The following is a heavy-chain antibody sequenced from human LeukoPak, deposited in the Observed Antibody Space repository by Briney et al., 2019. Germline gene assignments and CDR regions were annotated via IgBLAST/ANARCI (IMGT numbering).Heavy chain of an antibody. Sequence: YPSETLSLTCAVYGGSFSGYYWSWIRQPPGKGLEWIGEINHSGSTNYNPSLKSRVTISVDTSKNQFSLKLSSVTAADTAVYYCARAFGNYYYMDVWGKGTTVTVSS. J-gene: IGHJ6*03. D-gene: IGHD3-16*01. CDR3: ARAFGNYYYMDV. CDR2: INHSGST. CDR1: GGSFSGYY. V-gene: IGHV4-34*01.